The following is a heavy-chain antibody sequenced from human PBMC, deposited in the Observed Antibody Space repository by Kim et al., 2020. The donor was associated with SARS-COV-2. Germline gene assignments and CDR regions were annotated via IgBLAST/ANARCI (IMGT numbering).Heavy chain of an antibody. CDR1: GGSISSGGYY. Sequence: SETLSLTCTVSGGSISSGGYYWSWIRQHPGKALEWIGYIYYSGSTYYNPSLKSRVTISVDTSKNQFSLKLSSVTAADTAVYYCASEVVWGSYRQYYYYGMDVWGQGTTVTVSS. CDR3: ASEVVWGSYRQYYYYGMDV. V-gene: IGHV4-31*03. CDR2: IYYSGST. J-gene: IGHJ6*02. D-gene: IGHD3-16*02.